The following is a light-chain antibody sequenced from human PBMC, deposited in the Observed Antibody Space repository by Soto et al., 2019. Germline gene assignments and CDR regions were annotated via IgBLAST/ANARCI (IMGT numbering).Light chain of an antibody. CDR2: GAS. Sequence: EIVLTQSPGTLSLSPGERATLSCSASQSVSNYLVWYQQKPGHAPRLLISGASSRATGIPDRFSGSGSGTEFTLPIRRLEPEDFAVYYCQQYGGSPQTFGQGTKVEIK. CDR1: QSVSNY. J-gene: IGKJ1*01. V-gene: IGKV3-20*01. CDR3: QQYGGSPQT.